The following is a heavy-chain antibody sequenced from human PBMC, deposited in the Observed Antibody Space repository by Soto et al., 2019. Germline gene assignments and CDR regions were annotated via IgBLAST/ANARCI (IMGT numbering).Heavy chain of an antibody. CDR2: IYDSGTT. J-gene: IGHJ5*02. CDR1: GDSFSSYY. V-gene: IGHV4-59*01. CDR3: AGTRRDLFASWFDP. Sequence: SETLSLTCAVSGDSFSSYYWSWIGQPPGKGLEWIGYIYDSGTTFYNPSLKSRVTISVDVPKSQFSLNMSSVSAADTAFYYCAGTRRDLFASWFDPWGQGIQVTVPQ.